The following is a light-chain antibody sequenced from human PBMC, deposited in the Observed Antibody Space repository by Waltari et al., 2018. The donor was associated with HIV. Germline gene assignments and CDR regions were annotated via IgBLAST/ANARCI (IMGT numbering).Light chain of an antibody. Sequence: SYELTQPPSVSVSPGQTARITCSGDALPKQYAYWYQQKPGQAPVLVIDKYSERPSGIPERFSGSSSGKTVTLTISGVQAEDEADYYCQSADSSGTYVVFGGGTKLTVL. CDR3: QSADSSGTYVV. CDR2: KYS. CDR1: ALPKQY. V-gene: IGLV3-25*03. J-gene: IGLJ2*01.